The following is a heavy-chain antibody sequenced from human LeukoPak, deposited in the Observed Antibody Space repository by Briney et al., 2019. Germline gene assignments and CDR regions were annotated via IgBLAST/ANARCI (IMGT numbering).Heavy chain of an antibody. V-gene: IGHV3-33*08. CDR1: GFTFSSYS. J-gene: IGHJ4*02. D-gene: IGHD1-26*01. CDR2: IRFDGSNI. CDR3: VRDGVGATTYFGYFDH. Sequence: EGSLRLSCAASGFTFSSYSMTWVRQAPGKGLEWVAIIRFDGSNIHYADSVKGRFTISRDNTKNTLYLQMNSLRAEDTAVYYCVRDGVGATTYFGYFDHWGQGNLVTVSS.